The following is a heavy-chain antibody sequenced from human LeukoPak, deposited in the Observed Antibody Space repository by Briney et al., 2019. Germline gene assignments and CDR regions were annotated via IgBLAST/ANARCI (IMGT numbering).Heavy chain of an antibody. V-gene: IGHV3-48*01. D-gene: IGHD2-15*01. CDR2: ISSGSSNI. CDR1: GFTFSSYS. J-gene: IGHJ4*02. Sequence: GGSLRLSCAASGFTFSSYSMNWVRQAPGKGLQWVSYISSGSSNIYYADSVKGRFTISRDNAKNSLYLQMNSLRAEDTAVYYCARDGGGGLDYWGQGTLVTVSS. CDR3: ARDGGGGLDY.